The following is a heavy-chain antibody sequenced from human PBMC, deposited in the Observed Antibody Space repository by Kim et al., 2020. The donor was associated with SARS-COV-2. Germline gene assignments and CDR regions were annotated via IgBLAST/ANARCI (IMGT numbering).Heavy chain of an antibody. D-gene: IGHD3-22*01. V-gene: IGHV3-9*01. J-gene: IGHJ4*01. CDR1: GFTFDDYA. CDR2: ISWNSGSI. Sequence: GGSLRLSCAASGFTFDDYAMHWVRQAPGKGLEWVSGISWNSGSIGYADSVKGRFTISRDNAKNSLYLHMNSLRAEDTALYYCAKEVDITMIVGIVSAFD. CDR3: AKEVDITMIVGIVSAFD.